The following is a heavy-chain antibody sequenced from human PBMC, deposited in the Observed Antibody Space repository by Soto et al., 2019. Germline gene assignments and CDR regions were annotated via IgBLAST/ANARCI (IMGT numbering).Heavy chain of an antibody. CDR3: ARARPYSSGWYSNYFDY. J-gene: IGHJ4*02. V-gene: IGHV1-18*04. D-gene: IGHD6-19*01. CDR1: GYTFTSYG. CDR2: ISAYNGNT. Sequence: AAVKVSCKASGYTFTSYGISWLRQAAGQGLEWMGWISAYNGNTNYAQKLQGRVTMTTDTSTSTAYMELRSLRSDDTAVYYCARARPYSSGWYSNYFDYWGRGTRVTVSS.